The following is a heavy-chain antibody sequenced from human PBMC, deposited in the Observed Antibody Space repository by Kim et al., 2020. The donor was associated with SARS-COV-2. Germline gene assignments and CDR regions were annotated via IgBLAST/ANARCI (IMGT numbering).Heavy chain of an antibody. V-gene: IGHV7-4-1*02. J-gene: IGHJ6*02. CDR1: GYTFTSYA. Sequence: ASVKVSCKASGYTFTSYAMNWVRQAPGQGLEWMGWINTNTGNPTYAQGFTGRFVFSLDTSVSTAYLQISSLKAEDTAVYYCARVWSAADIDYYYYYYGMDVWGQGTTVTVSS. CDR3: ARVWSAADIDYYYYYYGMDV. CDR2: INTNTGNP. D-gene: IGHD6-13*01.